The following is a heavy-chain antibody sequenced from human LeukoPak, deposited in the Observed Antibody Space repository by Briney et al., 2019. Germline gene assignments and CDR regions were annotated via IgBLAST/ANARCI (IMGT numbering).Heavy chain of an antibody. CDR2: MNPGSGDT. J-gene: IGHJ4*02. CDR3: ARGRYFDWLPAKPTLDY. Sequence: GASVKVSCKASGYTFTTHDLTWVRQATGQGLEWMGWMNPGSGDTAYAQKFQGRVTMTRDTSMSTAYMELNSLGSEDTAIYYCARGRYFDWLPAKPTLDYWGQGTLVTVSS. CDR1: GYTFTTHD. D-gene: IGHD3-9*01. V-gene: IGHV1-8*01.